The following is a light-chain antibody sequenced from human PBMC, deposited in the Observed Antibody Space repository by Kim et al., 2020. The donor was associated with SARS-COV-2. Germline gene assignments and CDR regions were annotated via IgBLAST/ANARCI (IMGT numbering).Light chain of an antibody. J-gene: IGLJ3*02. V-gene: IGLV10-54*01. CDR1: SNNVGDQG. CDR2: RNN. Sequence: HTATRPCTGNSNNVGDQGAAWLQQHQGRPPKLLSYRNNNRPSGISERLSASRSGNTASLTITGLQPEDEADYYCSAWDSSLSTWVLGGGTQLTV. CDR3: SAWDSSLSTWV.